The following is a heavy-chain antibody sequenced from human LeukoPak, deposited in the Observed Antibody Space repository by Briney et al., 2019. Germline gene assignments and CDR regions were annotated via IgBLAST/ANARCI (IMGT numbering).Heavy chain of an antibody. D-gene: IGHD4-17*01. CDR3: ARDQGPDYRPIGSATQFS. CDR1: GFTFASYS. Sequence: GGSLRLSCVASGFTFASYSMTWVRQTPGEGLEWVASISGSGADTHYADSVKGRFTISRDSSKDTLNLHLNNLRVEDTAVYYCARDQGPDYRPIGSATQFSWGRGTLVAVSP. V-gene: IGHV3-23*01. J-gene: IGHJ5*02. CDR2: ISGSGADT.